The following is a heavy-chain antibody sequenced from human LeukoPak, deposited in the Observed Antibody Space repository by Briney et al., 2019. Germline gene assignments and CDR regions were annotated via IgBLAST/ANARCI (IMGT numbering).Heavy chain of an antibody. CDR1: GGTFSSYA. V-gene: IGHV1-69*05. CDR2: IIPIFGTA. Sequence: GASVKVSCKASGGTFSSYAISWVRQAPGQGLEWMGGIIPIFGTANYAQKFQGRVTITTDKSTSTAYMELSSLRSEDTAVYYCATSGYSSSWYGFDPWGQGTLVTVSS. J-gene: IGHJ5*02. CDR3: ATSGYSSSWYGFDP. D-gene: IGHD6-13*01.